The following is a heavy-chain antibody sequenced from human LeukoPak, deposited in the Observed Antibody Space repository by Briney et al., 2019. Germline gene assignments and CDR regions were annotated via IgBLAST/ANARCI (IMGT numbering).Heavy chain of an antibody. D-gene: IGHD6-13*01. V-gene: IGHV4-59*01. Sequence: SETLSLTCTVSGGSISSYYWSWIRQPPGKGLEGIGYIYCSGSTNYNPSLKSGVTISVDTSKNQFSLKLSSVTAADTAVYYCARVGRYSSSWYDPNYYYYYYMDVWGKGTTVTISS. J-gene: IGHJ6*03. CDR2: IYCSGST. CDR3: ARVGRYSSSWYDPNYYYYYYMDV. CDR1: GGSISSYY.